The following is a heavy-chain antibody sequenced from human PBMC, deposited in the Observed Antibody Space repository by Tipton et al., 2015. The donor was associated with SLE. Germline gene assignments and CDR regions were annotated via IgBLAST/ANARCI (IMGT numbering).Heavy chain of an antibody. CDR3: ARDPSSGHFDY. Sequence: SLRLSCAASGFTFSSYSMNWVRQAPGKGLEWVSYISSSSSTIYYADSGKGRFTISRDNAKNSLYLQMNSLRAEDTAVYYCARDPSSGHFDYWGQGTLVTVSS. CDR2: ISSSSSTI. J-gene: IGHJ4*02. CDR1: GFTFSSYS. V-gene: IGHV3-48*01. D-gene: IGHD6-25*01.